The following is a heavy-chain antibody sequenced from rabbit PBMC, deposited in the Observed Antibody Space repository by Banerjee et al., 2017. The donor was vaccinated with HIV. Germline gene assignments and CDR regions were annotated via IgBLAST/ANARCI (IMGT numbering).Heavy chain of an antibody. V-gene: IGHV1S45*01. CDR1: GLDFSSYS. J-gene: IGHJ4*01. D-gene: IGHD4-1*01. CDR2: IDSAGVST. Sequence: QEQLVESGGGLVQPGGSLTLSCKASGLDFSSYSMNWVRQAPGKGLEWIASIDSAGVSTYYASWAKGRFTISKTSSTTVTLQMTSLTVADTATYFCARDGSGWGANFNLWGPGTLVTVS. CDR3: ARDGSGWGANFNL.